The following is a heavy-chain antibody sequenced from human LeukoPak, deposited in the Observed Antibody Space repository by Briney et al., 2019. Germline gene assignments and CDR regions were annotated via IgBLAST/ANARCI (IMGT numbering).Heavy chain of an antibody. CDR2: IRYDGNNK. D-gene: IGHD3-10*02. Sequence: GGSLRLSCAASGFTFSSSDMHWVRQAPGKGLEWVAFIRYDGNNKYYADSVKGRLTITRDNSKNTLYLQMNSLRAADTAVYYCAELGITMIGGVWGKGTTVTISS. CDR1: GFTFSSSD. J-gene: IGHJ6*04. CDR3: AELGITMIGGV. V-gene: IGHV3-30*02.